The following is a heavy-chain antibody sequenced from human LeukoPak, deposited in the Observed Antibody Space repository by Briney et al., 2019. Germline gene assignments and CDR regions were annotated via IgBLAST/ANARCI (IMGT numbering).Heavy chain of an antibody. Sequence: ASVKVSCKASGYTFTGYYMHWVRQAPGQGLEWMGWINPNSGGTNYAQKFQGRVTMTRDTSISTAYMELSRLRSDDTAAYYCARPVLPYYDILTGYYSLDYWGQGTLVTVSS. V-gene: IGHV1-2*02. CDR1: GYTFTGYY. J-gene: IGHJ4*02. D-gene: IGHD3-9*01. CDR3: ARPVLPYYDILTGYYSLDY. CDR2: INPNSGGT.